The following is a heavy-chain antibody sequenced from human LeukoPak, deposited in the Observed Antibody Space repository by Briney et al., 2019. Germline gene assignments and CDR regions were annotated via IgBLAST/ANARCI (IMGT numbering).Heavy chain of an antibody. D-gene: IGHD1-26*01. J-gene: IGHJ6*02. CDR1: GFTVSSNY. CDR2: IYSGGTT. Sequence: GGSLRLSCAAFGFTVSSNYMSWVRQAPGKGLEWVSVIYSGGTTYYANSVKGRFTISRDNSKNTLYLQMNTLRAEDTAVYYCAKSPGSYSYYSYMDVWGQGTTVTVSS. CDR3: AKSPGSYSYYSYMDV. V-gene: IGHV3-66*01.